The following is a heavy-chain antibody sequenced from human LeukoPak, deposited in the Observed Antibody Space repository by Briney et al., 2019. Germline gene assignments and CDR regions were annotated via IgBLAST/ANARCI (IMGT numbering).Heavy chain of an antibody. D-gene: IGHD1-26*01. J-gene: IGHJ4*02. CDR2: SNEDGSTT. CDR3: VRDLGGRSGH. Sequence: GGSLRLSCAASGFTFSSNWMHWVRQAPGKGQVWVSRSNEDGSTTNYADSVKGRFTISRDNAKNTLYLQMNSLTAEDTAVYYCVRDLGGRSGHWGQGTLVTVSS. V-gene: IGHV3-74*01. CDR1: GFTFSSNW.